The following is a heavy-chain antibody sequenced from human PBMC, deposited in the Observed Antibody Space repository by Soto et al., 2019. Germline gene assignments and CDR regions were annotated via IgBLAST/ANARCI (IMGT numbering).Heavy chain of an antibody. CDR3: AKENGYSSSWFEFDY. CDR2: ISGSGGST. J-gene: IGHJ4*02. Sequence: GGSLRLSCAASGFTFSSYAMSWVRQAPGKGLEWVSAISGSGGSTYYADSVKGRFTISRDNSKNTLYLQMNSLRAEDRAVYYCAKENGYSSSWFEFDYWGQGTLVTVSS. D-gene: IGHD6-13*01. V-gene: IGHV3-23*01. CDR1: GFTFSSYA.